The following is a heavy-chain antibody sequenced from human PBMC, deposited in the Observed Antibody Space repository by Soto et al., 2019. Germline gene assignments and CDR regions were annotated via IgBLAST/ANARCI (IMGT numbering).Heavy chain of an antibody. Sequence: EVQLVESGGGLVQPGGSLRLSCAASGFTFSSYWMSWVRQAPGKGLEWVANIKQDGSEKYYVDSVKGRFTISRDNAKNSLYLQMNSLRAEDTAVYYCARGGSSSSAPIYYYGMDVGGQGTTVTVSS. CDR3: ARGGSSSSAPIYYYGMDV. V-gene: IGHV3-7*01. CDR2: IKQDGSEK. CDR1: GFTFSSYW. J-gene: IGHJ6*02. D-gene: IGHD6-6*01.